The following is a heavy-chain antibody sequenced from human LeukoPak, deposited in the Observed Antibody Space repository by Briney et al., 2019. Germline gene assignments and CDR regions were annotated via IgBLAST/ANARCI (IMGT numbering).Heavy chain of an antibody. J-gene: IGHJ3*02. CDR1: GFTFSSYA. D-gene: IGHD3-22*01. Sequence: GGSLRLSCAASGFTFSSYAMSWVRQAPGKGVEWVSAISGSDASTYYADSAKGRFTISRDNSKNTLYLQMNSLRAEDTAVYYCAKVRMITMIAYDAFDIWGQGTMVTVSS. CDR3: AKVRMITMIAYDAFDI. CDR2: ISGSDAST. V-gene: IGHV3-23*01.